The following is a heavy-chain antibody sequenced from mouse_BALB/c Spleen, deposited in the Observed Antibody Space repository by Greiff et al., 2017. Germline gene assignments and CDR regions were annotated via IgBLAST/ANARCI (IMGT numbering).Heavy chain of an antibody. D-gene: IGHD2-2*01. CDR2: ISSGSSTI. J-gene: IGHJ3*01. V-gene: IGHV5-17*02. CDR1: GFTFSSFG. CDR3: ARSGGYDEAWFAY. Sequence: EVHLVESGGGLVQPGGSRKLSCAASGFTFSSFGMHWVRQAPEKGLEWVAYISSGSSTIYYADTVKGRFTISRDNPKNTLFLQMTSLRSEDTAMYYCARSGGYDEAWFAYWGQGTLVTVSA.